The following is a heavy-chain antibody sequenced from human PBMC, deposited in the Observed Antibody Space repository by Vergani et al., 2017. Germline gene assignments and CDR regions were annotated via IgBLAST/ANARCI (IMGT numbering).Heavy chain of an antibody. V-gene: IGHV2-5*02. Sequence: QITLKESGPTLVKPTQTLTLSCTFSGFSLTTRGVAVGWIRQPPGKALEWLAIVFWDDDKRYSSSLRNRVTITRDTSRNQVVLTRTNTGPVDTATYYCTHRPDCSVGNGYDDYWGQGTLVTVSS. CDR1: GFSLTTRGVA. CDR3: THRPDCSVGNGYDDY. J-gene: IGHJ4*02. D-gene: IGHD2-15*01. CDR2: VFWDDDK.